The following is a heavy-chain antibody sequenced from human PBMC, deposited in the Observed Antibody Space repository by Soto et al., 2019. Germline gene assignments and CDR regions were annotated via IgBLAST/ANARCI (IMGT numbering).Heavy chain of an antibody. J-gene: IGHJ4*02. Sequence: SETLSLTCAVYGGSFSGYYWSWIRQPPGKGLEWIGEINHSGSTNYNPSLKSRVTISVDTSKNQFSLKLSSVTAADTAVYYCARTTVVTQGYDYWGQGTLVTVSS. V-gene: IGHV4-34*01. CDR3: ARTTVVTQGYDY. CDR1: GGSFSGYY. CDR2: INHSGST. D-gene: IGHD4-17*01.